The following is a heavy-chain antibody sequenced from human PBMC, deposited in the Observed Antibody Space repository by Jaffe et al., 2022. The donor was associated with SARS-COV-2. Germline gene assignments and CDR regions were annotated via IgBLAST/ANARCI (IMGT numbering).Heavy chain of an antibody. Sequence: QVQLQESGPGLVKPSETLSLTCTVSGGSISSYYWSWIRQPPGKGLEWIGYIYYSGSTNYNPSLKSRVTISVDTSKNQFSLKLSSVTAADTAVYYCARDLVGATKRVRWFDPWGQGTLVTVSS. V-gene: IGHV4-59*01. CDR1: GGSISSYY. D-gene: IGHD1-26*01. CDR3: ARDLVGATKRVRWFDP. CDR2: IYYSGST. J-gene: IGHJ5*02.